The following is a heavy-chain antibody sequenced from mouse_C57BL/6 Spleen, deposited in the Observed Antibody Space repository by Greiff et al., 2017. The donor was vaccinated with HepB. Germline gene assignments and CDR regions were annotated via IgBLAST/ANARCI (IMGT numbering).Heavy chain of an antibody. CDR1: GFTFSSYA. Sequence: EVKVVESGGGLVKPGGSLKLSCAASGFTFSSYAMSWVRQTPEKRLEWVATISDGGSYTYYPDNVKGRFTISRDNAKNNLYLQMSHLKSEDTAMYYCARVGTGFDYWGQGTTLTVSS. CDR3: ARVGTGFDY. D-gene: IGHD3-1*01. J-gene: IGHJ2*01. CDR2: ISDGGSYT. V-gene: IGHV5-4*03.